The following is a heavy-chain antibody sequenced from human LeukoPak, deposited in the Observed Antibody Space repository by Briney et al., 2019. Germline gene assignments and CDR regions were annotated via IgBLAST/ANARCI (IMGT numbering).Heavy chain of an antibody. CDR2: ISGSGDST. CDR3: ARAQDCRGETCHFDY. V-gene: IGHV3-23*01. CDR1: GFTFSSFA. J-gene: IGHJ4*02. D-gene: IGHD2-15*01. Sequence: SGGSLRLSCAASGFTFSSFAMTWVRQAPGKGLEWVSIISGSGDSTYFADSVKGRFTISRDNAKNSLYLQMNSLRAEDTAVYSCARAQDCRGETCHFDYWGQGTLVTVSS.